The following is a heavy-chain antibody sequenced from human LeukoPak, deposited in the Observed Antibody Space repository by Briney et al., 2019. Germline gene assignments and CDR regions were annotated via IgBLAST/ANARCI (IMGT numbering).Heavy chain of an antibody. J-gene: IGHJ4*02. CDR1: GFTFSSYE. CDR2: ISSSGSTI. CDR3: ARYYYDSSGYDY. V-gene: IGHV3-48*03. D-gene: IGHD3-22*01. Sequence: GGSLRLSCAASGFTFSSYEMNWVRQAPGKGLEWVSYISSSGSTIYYADSVKGRFTISRDNAKNSLCLQMNSLRAEDTAVYYCARYYYDSSGYDYWGQGTLVTVSS.